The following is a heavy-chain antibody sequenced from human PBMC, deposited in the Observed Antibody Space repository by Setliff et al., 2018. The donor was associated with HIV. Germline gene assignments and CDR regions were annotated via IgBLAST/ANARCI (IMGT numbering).Heavy chain of an antibody. J-gene: IGHJ3*01. V-gene: IGHV4-4*07. CDR2: VYISGTT. CDR3: ARVQMAYAAFDV. Sequence: LSETLSLTCTVSGGSINNFYWSWIRQPAGKRLEWIGRVYISGTTHYNPSLKSRVTIKLDMSKSQLSLFLTSVTAADTAVYYCARVQMAYAAFDVWGQGTMVTVSS. CDR1: GGSINNFY. D-gene: IGHD4-17*01.